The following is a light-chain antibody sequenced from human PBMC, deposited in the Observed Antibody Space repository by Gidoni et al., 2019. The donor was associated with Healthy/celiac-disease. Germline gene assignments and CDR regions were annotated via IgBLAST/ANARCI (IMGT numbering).Light chain of an antibody. CDR1: QSVSSSY. V-gene: IGKV3-20*01. Sequence: EIALTQSPGTLSLSPGERATLSCRASQSVSSSYLAWYQQKPGQAPRLLIYGASSRATGIPDRFSGSGSGTDFTLTISRLEPEDFAVYYCQQYGSSPQWAFXQXTKVEIK. CDR3: QQYGSSPQWA. J-gene: IGKJ1*01. CDR2: GAS.